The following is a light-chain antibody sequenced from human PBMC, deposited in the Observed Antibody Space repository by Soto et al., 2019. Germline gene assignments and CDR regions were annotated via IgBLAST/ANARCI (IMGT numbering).Light chain of an antibody. J-gene: IGKJ1*01. CDR2: DAS. V-gene: IGKV1-5*01. CDR1: QSISSW. Sequence: DIQMTQSPSTLSASVGDRVTITCRASQSISSWLAWYQQKPGKAPKLLIYDASSLESGVPSRFSGSGSGTELTLTNSSMQPDDFATYYCQQYNSYPWTFGQGTKVEIK. CDR3: QQYNSYPWT.